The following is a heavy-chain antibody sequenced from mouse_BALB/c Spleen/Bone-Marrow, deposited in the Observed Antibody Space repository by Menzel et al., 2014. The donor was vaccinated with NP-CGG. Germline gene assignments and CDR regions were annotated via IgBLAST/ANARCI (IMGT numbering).Heavy chain of an antibody. D-gene: IGHD1-1*01. J-gene: IGHJ4*01. CDR3: VRWTTYPLMDY. V-gene: IGHV5-6-5*01. Sequence: VEPGGGLVKPGWSLQLPCAASGFTFSSYAMSWVRPTPQKSLEWVSSISIAGSTYYPNSVKGRFTVCRDNARNSLYLQMSSLRSEDTAMYYCVRWTTYPLMDYGGLGLPVTVAS. CDR1: GFTFSSYA. CDR2: ISIAGST.